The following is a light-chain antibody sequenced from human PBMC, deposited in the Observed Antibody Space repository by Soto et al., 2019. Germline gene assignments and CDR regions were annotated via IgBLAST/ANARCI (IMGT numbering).Light chain of an antibody. CDR2: GVS. Sequence: IIMTQSPATLSVSPGEGATLSCRASQGIGSTLAWYQHKPGQTPRLLIYGVSSRASGIPDRFFGSGSGTDFTLTINRLEPEDFAVYYCQQYANSPITFGQGTHWRL. V-gene: IGKV3-20*01. CDR3: QQYANSPIT. CDR1: QGIGST. J-gene: IGKJ5*01.